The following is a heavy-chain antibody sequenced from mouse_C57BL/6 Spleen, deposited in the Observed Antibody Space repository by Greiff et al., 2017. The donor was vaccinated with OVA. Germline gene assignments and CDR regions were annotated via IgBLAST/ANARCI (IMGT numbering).Heavy chain of an antibody. CDR1: GFSFNTYA. Sequence: EVQGVESGGGLVQPKGSLKLSCAASGFSFNTYAMNWVRQAPGKGLEWVARIRSKSNNYATYYADSVKDRFTISRDDSESMLYLQMNNLKTEDTAMYYCVRSGPYGSRPFDYWGQGTTLTVSS. V-gene: IGHV10-1*01. CDR3: VRSGPYGSRPFDY. CDR2: IRSKSNNYAT. J-gene: IGHJ2*01. D-gene: IGHD1-1*01.